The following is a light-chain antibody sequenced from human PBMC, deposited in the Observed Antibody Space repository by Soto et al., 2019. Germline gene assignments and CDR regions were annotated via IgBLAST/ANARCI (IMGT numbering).Light chain of an antibody. CDR2: GAS. CDR1: QSVSSN. Sequence: EIVMTQSPATLSVSPGERATLSCRASQSVSSNLAWYQQTPGQAPRLLIYGASTRATGIPAWFSGSGSGTESTLIVIRLQLEDIAVYYCQQDDNWSALTFSGGTKVEIK. V-gene: IGKV3-15*01. CDR3: QQDDNWSALT. J-gene: IGKJ4*01.